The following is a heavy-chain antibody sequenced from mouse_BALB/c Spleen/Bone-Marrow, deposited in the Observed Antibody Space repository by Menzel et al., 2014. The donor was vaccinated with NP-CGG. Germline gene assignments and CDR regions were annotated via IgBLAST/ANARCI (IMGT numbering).Heavy chain of an antibody. CDR2: IDPANGNT. D-gene: IGHD2-1*01. J-gene: IGHJ4*01. CDR3: AKYGNYCYAMDY. CDR1: GFNIKDTY. Sequence: VQLQQSGAELVKPGASVKLSCTASGFNIKDTYMHWVKQRPEQGLEWIGRIDPANGNTKYDPKFQGKATITADTSSNTAYLQLSSLTSEDTAVYYCAKYGNYCYAMDYWGQGTSVTVSS. V-gene: IGHV14-3*02.